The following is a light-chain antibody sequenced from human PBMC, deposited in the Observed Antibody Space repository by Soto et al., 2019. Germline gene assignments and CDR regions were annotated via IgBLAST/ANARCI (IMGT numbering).Light chain of an antibody. J-gene: IGKJ1*01. CDR3: QQYNSYPWT. CDR2: DAS. Sequence: DIQMTQSPSTLSASVGDRVTITCRASQSISNRLAWYQQKPGKAPNYLIYDASSLESGAPSRFSGSGSGTEFTLSISSLQPDDFATYYCQQYNSYPWTFGQGTKVDIK. CDR1: QSISNR. V-gene: IGKV1-5*01.